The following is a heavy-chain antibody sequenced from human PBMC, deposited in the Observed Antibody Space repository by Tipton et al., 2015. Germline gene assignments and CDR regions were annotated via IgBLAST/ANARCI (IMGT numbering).Heavy chain of an antibody. D-gene: IGHD4-23*01. CDR1: GFTFSSYA. CDR3: ARYGGDGMDV. Sequence: SLRLSCAASGFTFSSYAMSWVRQAPGKGLEWVSGISVSGVSTYYADSVKGRFTISRDDSKNTLYLQMNSLRAEDTAVYYCARYGGDGMDVWGQGTTVTVSS. V-gene: IGHV3-23*01. CDR2: ISVSGVST. J-gene: IGHJ6*02.